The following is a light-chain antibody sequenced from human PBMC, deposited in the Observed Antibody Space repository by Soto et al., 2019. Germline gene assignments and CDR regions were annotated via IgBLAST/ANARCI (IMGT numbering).Light chain of an antibody. V-gene: IGKV1-5*03. CDR1: QSISSW. CDR2: KAS. J-gene: IGKJ1*01. Sequence: DIQMTQSPSTLSASVGDRVTITCRASQSISSWLAWYQQKPGKAPKLLIYKASSLESGVPSRFSGSGSGTEFTLTIRSLQPDDFATYYCQQYNSSSPETFGQGTKLEIK. CDR3: QQYNSSSPET.